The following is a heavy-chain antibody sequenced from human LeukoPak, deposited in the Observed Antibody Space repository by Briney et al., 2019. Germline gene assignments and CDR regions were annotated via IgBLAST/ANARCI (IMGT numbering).Heavy chain of an antibody. V-gene: IGHV3-30-3*01. CDR2: ISYDGSNK. Sequence: GGSLRLSCAVSGFSVTNNYMSWVRQAPGKGLEWVAVISYDGSNKYYADSVKGRFTISRDNSKSTLYMQMNSLRPEDTAVYYCARDKNTVGQWLVRPPFQDYWGRGTLVTVSS. D-gene: IGHD6-19*01. J-gene: IGHJ4*02. CDR1: GFSVTNNY. CDR3: ARDKNTVGQWLVRPPFQDY.